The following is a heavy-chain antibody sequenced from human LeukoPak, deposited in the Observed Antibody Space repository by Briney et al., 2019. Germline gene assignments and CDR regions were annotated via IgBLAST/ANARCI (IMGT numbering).Heavy chain of an antibody. CDR3: ARDWRITIFGVVPGEFDY. CDR2: INPNSGGT. D-gene: IGHD3-3*01. Sequence: GASVKVSCKASGYTLTGYYMHWVRQAPGQGLEWMGWINPNSGGTNYAQKFQGRVTMTRDTSISTAYMELSRLRSDDTAVYYCARDWRITIFGVVPGEFDYWGQGTLVTVSS. CDR1: GYTLTGYY. J-gene: IGHJ4*02. V-gene: IGHV1-2*02.